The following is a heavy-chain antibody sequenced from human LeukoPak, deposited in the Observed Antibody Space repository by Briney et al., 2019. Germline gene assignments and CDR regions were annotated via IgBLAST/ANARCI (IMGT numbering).Heavy chain of an antibody. CDR3: ASPGYCSGGSCPPSY. D-gene: IGHD2-15*01. Sequence: ASVKVSCKASGYTFTSYDINWVRQATGQGLEWMGWINPNSGGTNYAQKFQGRVTMTRDTSISTAYMELSRLRSDDTAVYYCASPGYCSGGSCPPSYWGQGTLVTVSS. CDR2: INPNSGGT. CDR1: GYTFTSYD. J-gene: IGHJ4*02. V-gene: IGHV1-2*02.